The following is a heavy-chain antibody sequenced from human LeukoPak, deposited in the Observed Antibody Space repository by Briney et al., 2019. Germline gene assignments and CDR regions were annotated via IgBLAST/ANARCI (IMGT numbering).Heavy chain of an antibody. V-gene: IGHV3-23*01. CDR1: GFTFSSYA. CDR2: ISGSGGST. Sequence: PGGSLRLSCAASGFTFSSYAMSWVRHAPGKGLEWVSAISGSGGSTYYADSVKGRFTISRDHSKNTLYLQMNSLRADDTAVYYCAKDRGRYSGYDYADYWGQGTLVTVSS. D-gene: IGHD5-12*01. CDR3: AKDRGRYSGYDYADY. J-gene: IGHJ4*02.